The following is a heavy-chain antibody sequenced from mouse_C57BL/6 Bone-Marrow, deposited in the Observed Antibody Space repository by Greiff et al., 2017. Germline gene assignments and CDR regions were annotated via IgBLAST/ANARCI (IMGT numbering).Heavy chain of an antibody. CDR1: GYTFTSYW. CDR2: IDPSDSET. CDR3: ARGGSYCYFDV. J-gene: IGHJ1*03. V-gene: IGHV1-52*01. Sequence: QVQLQQPGAELVRPGSSVKLSCKASGYTFTSYWMHWVKQRPIQGLEWIGNIDPSDSETHYNQKFKDKATLTVDKSSSTAYMQLSSLTSEYSAVYYCARGGSYCYFDVWGTGTTVTVSS.